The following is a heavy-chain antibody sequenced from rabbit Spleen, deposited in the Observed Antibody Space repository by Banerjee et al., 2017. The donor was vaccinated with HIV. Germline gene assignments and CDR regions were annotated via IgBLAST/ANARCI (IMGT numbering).Heavy chain of an antibody. Sequence: QSLEESGGDLVKPGASLTLTCTASGVSFSSSSYMCWVRQAPGKGLEWIACIYAGSGGFTYYASWAKGRFTISKTSSTTVTLQMTSLTAADTATYFCARDLAGVIGWNFNLWGPGTLVTVS. J-gene: IGHJ4*01. CDR1: GVSFSSSSY. V-gene: IGHV1S40*01. CDR3: ARDLAGVIGWNFNL. D-gene: IGHD4-1*01. CDR2: IYAGSGGFT.